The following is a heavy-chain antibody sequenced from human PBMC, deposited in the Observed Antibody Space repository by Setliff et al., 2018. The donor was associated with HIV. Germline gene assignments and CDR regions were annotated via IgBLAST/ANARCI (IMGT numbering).Heavy chain of an antibody. V-gene: IGHV1-3*01. CDR2: INGGNGNT. J-gene: IGHJ6*03. D-gene: IGHD2-21*02. Sequence: ASVKVSCKASEYTFTDYAMHWVRQAPGQRLEWMGWINGGNGNTKYSEKFQGRVTITRDTSASTAYMELNGLRSEDTAVYYCARGVGYCAGDCYSTYYYVYMDVWGKGTTVTVSS. CDR3: ARGVGYCAGDCYSTYYYVYMDV. CDR1: EYTFTDYA.